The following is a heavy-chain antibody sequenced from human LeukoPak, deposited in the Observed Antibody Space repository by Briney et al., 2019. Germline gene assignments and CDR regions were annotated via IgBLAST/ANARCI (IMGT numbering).Heavy chain of an antibody. J-gene: IGHJ2*01. CDR1: GGSFSGYY. CDR2: INHSGST. V-gene: IGHV4-34*01. Sequence: PSETLSLTCAVYGGSFSGYYWSWIRQPPGKGLEWIGEINHSGSTNYNPSLKSRVTISVDTSKNQFSLKLSSVTAADTAVYYCARQVAVAGDWYFDLWGRGTLVTVSS. CDR3: ARQVAVAGDWYFDL. D-gene: IGHD6-19*01.